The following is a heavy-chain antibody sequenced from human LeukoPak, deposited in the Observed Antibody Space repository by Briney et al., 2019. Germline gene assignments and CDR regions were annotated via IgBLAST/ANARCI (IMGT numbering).Heavy chain of an antibody. V-gene: IGHV3-21*01. Sequence: GGSLRLSCAASGFTFSSYSMNWVRQAPGKGLEWASSISSSSSYIYYADSVKGRFTISRDNAKNSLYLQMNSLRAEDTAVYYCARDPRGGNFDIWGQGTMVTVSS. CDR3: ARDPRGGNFDI. J-gene: IGHJ3*02. CDR2: ISSSSSYI. D-gene: IGHD1-26*01. CDR1: GFTFSSYS.